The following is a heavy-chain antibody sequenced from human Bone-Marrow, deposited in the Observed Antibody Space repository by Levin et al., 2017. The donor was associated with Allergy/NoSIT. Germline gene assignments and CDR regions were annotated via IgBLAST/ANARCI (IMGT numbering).Heavy chain of an antibody. D-gene: IGHD1-26*01. V-gene: IGHV2-70*01. CDR3: ARSVGFRYFFDH. CDR2: IDWDGDK. CDR1: GFSLSTTGMC. Sequence: SGPTLVKPTQTLTLTCSFSGFSLSTTGMCVNWIRQSPGKAPEWLALIDWDGDKYYNTSLKTRVTISRDVSKSQVVLTMTTMDPLDTGTYYCARSVGFRYFFDHWGQGALVTVSS. J-gene: IGHJ4*02.